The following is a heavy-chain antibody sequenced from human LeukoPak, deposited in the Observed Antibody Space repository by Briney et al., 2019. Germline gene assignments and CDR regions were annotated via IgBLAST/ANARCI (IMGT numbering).Heavy chain of an antibody. V-gene: IGHV3-48*04. CDR3: ARDPMTAAGSKDGMDV. J-gene: IGHJ6*02. Sequence: PGGSLRLSCAASGFTLSSYSMNWVRQAPGKGLEWVSYISSSSSTIYYADSVRGRFTISRDNAKNSLYLQMDSLRAEDTAVYYCARDPMTAAGSKDGMDVWGQGTTVTVSS. CDR2: ISSSSSTI. CDR1: GFTLSSYS. D-gene: IGHD6-13*01.